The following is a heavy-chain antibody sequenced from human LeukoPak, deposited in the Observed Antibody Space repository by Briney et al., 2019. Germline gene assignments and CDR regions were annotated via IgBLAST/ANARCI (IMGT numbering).Heavy chain of an antibody. CDR2: INPNSGGT. J-gene: IGHJ5*02. V-gene: IGHV1-2*06. D-gene: IGHD2-21*01. CDR3: ARAFVIRNWFDP. Sequence: GASVTVSCKASGYIFTGYYIHWVRQAPGQGLEWLGRINPNSGGTNYAQKFQGRVTMTRDTSINTAYMELSSLRSDDTAVYYCARAFVIRNWFDPWGQGTLVTVSS. CDR1: GYIFTGYY.